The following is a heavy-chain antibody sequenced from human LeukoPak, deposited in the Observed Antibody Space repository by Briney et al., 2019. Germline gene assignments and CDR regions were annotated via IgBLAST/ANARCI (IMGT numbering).Heavy chain of an antibody. Sequence: ASVKVSCKVSGYTLTELSMHWVRQAPGKGLEWMGGFDPEDGETIYAQKFQGRVTMTEDTSTDTAYMELSSLRSEDTAVYYCATGPPKYSSSRLGYYYYYYMDVWGKGTTVTISS. CDR2: FDPEDGET. CDR3: ATGPPKYSSSRLGYYYYYYMDV. V-gene: IGHV1-24*01. J-gene: IGHJ6*03. D-gene: IGHD6-13*01. CDR1: GYTLTELS.